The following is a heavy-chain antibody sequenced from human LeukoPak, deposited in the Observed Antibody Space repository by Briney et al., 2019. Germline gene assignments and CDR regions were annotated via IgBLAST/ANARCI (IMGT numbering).Heavy chain of an antibody. CDR3: ARTRITMVRGVIAGDYYYYYMDV. V-gene: IGHV4-34*01. CDR2: INHSGST. D-gene: IGHD3-10*01. J-gene: IGHJ6*03. Sequence: SETLSLTCAVYGGSFSGYYWSWIRQPPGKGLEWIGEINHSGSTNYNPSLKSRVTISVDTSKNQFSLKLSSVTAADTAVYYCARTRITMVRGVIAGDYYYYYMDVWGKGTTVTVSS. CDR1: GGSFSGYY.